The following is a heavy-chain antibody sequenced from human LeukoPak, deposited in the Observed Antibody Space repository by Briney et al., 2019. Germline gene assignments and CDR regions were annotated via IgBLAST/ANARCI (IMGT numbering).Heavy chain of an antibody. CDR3: ARGDAFSGDH. CDR2: IHPEGNEK. J-gene: IGHJ4*02. V-gene: IGHV3-7*04. Sequence: GGSLRLPCAVSGFSFTNFWMSWVRQAPGRGLEWVANIHPEGNEKYHVESVKGRFTISRDNTKNLLFLQMNGLRVEDTAVYYCARGDAFSGDHWGQGTLVTVSS. CDR1: GFSFTNFW.